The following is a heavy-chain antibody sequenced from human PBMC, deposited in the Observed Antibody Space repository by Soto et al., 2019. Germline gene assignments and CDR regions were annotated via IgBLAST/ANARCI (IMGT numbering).Heavy chain of an antibody. J-gene: IGHJ4*02. CDR1: GYTFTSYG. CDR2: ISGYNGNT. CDR3: VVAAEPYSFDY. V-gene: IGHV1-18*01. D-gene: IGHD2-15*01. Sequence: QVQLVQSGAEVKKPGASVKVSCKASGYTFTSYGISWVRQAPGQGLEWMGWISGYNGNTNYAQKLQGRVTMTTDTATSTADMELRSLRPDATAAYYCVVAAEPYSFDYWGQGTLVTVAS.